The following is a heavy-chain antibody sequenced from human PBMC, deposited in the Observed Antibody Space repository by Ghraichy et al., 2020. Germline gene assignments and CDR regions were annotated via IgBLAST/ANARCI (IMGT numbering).Heavy chain of an antibody. V-gene: IGHV3-7*01. J-gene: IGHJ4*02. CDR1: GFTFSSYW. Sequence: GGSLRLSCAASGFTFSSYWMTWVRQAPGKGLEWVANIKEDGSDKYYVDSVKGRFTISRDNAKNSLYLQMTSLRVDDTAVYYCGRHVYAYGSGFDHWGQGTLVTVSS. D-gene: IGHD3-10*01. CDR3: GRHVYAYGSGFDH. CDR2: IKEDGSDK.